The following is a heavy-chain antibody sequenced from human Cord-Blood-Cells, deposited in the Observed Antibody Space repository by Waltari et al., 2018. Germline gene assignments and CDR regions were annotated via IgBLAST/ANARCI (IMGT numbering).Heavy chain of an antibody. CDR2: VDPEDGET. CDR3: ATAGAFDWLFDY. V-gene: IGHV1-69-2*01. J-gene: IGHJ4*02. D-gene: IGHD3-9*01. CDR1: GYTFTDYY. Sequence: EVQLVQSGAEVKKPGATVKISCKVSGYTFTDYYMHWVQQAPGKGLEWMGLVDPEDGETIYGEKCQGRGTRTADTSTETAYMELSSLRSEDTAVYYCATAGAFDWLFDYWGQGTLVTVSS.